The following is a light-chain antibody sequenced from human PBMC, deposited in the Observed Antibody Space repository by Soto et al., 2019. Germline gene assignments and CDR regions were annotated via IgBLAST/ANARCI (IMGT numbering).Light chain of an antibody. J-gene: IGKJ3*01. CDR3: HHRDTFT. V-gene: IGKV3-11*01. Sequence: EIVLTQSPATLSLSPGERATLSCRASQNINSYLAWYQQKPGQAPRLLIHDASYRATGIPARFSGSGSGTDFTLTISSLEPEDFAVYYCHHRDTFTFGPGTKVDI. CDR1: QNINSY. CDR2: DAS.